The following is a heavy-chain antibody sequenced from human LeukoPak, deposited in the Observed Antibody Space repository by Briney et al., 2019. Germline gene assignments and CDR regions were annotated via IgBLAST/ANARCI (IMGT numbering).Heavy chain of an antibody. J-gene: IGHJ4*02. V-gene: IGHV3-30*02. D-gene: IGHD3-3*01. CDR2: LRYEGSNK. CDR1: VFTFNSFG. Sequence: PGGPLSHSGAASVFTFNSFGMHGDPPAPGKGGGGVAFLRYEGSNKYYADSGKGRFTNSRDNSKNTLYLQMNSLRAEDTAVYYCAKGFFWSGYYPFDYWGQGTLVTVSS. CDR3: AKGFFWSGYYPFDY.